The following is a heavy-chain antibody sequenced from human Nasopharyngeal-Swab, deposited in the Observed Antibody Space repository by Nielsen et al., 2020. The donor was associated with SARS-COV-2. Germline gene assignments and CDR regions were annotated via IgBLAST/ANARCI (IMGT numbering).Heavy chain of an antibody. D-gene: IGHD3-16*01. J-gene: IGHJ6*02. V-gene: IGHV3-48*03. CDR1: GFTFSSYE. CDR3: ARENYDYVWGTSGGMDV. Sequence: GESPKISCSASGFTFSSYEMNWVRQAPGKGLEWVSYISSSGSTIYYADSVKGRFTISRDNAKNSLYLQMNSLRAEDTAVYYCARENYDYVWGTSGGMDVWGQGTTVTVSS. CDR2: ISSSGSTI.